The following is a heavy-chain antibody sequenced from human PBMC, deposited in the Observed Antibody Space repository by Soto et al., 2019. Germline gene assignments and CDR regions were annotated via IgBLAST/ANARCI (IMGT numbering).Heavy chain of an antibody. CDR2: ISYDGSNK. V-gene: IGHV3-30-3*01. CDR3: XRGGGGGYVIELYYFDY. J-gene: IGHJ4*02. D-gene: IGHD5-12*01. CDR1: GFTFSSYA. Sequence: PGGSLRLSCAASGFTFSSYALHWVRQAPGKGLEWVAVISYDGSNKYCADSVRGRFTISRDNSKNTLYLQMNSLRAEDTAMYYCXRGGGGGYVIELYYFDYWGQGTLVTVSS.